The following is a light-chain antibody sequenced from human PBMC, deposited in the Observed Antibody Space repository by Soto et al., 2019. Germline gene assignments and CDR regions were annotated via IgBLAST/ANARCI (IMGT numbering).Light chain of an antibody. CDR1: SSDAGGYNY. CDR3: SSYAGSNTVL. Sequence: QSVLTQPPSASGSPGQSVTISCTGTSSDAGGYNYVSWYQQHPGKAPKLMIYEVNKRPSGVPDRFSGSKSGNTASLTVSGLQAEDEADYYCSSYAGSNTVLFGGGTKVTVL. J-gene: IGLJ2*01. CDR2: EVN. V-gene: IGLV2-8*01.